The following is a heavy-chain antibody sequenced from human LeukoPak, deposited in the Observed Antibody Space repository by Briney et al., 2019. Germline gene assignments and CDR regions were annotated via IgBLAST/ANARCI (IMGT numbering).Heavy chain of an antibody. V-gene: IGHV3-23*01. CDR1: GFTFSSYA. Sequence: PGGSLRLSCAASGFTFSSYAMSWVRQAPGKGLEWVSAISGSGGSTYYADSVKGRFTISRDNSKNTLYLQMNSPRAEDTAVYYCAALRGLQNWYFDLWGRGTLVTVSS. J-gene: IGHJ2*01. CDR3: AALRGLQNWYFDL. D-gene: IGHD4-17*01. CDR2: ISGSGGST.